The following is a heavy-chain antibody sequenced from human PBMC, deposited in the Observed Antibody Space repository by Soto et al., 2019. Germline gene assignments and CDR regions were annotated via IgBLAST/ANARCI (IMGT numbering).Heavy chain of an antibody. Sequence: PSETLSLTCAVYGGSFSGYYWSWIRQPPGKGLEWIGEINHSGSTNYNPSLKSRVTISVDTSKNQFSLKLSFVTAADTAVYYCARGKGGDISSWPQENYYYYGMDVWGQGTTVTVSS. V-gene: IGHV4-34*01. CDR2: INHSGST. CDR3: ARGKGGDISSWPQENYYYYGMDV. J-gene: IGHJ6*02. CDR1: GGSFSGYY. D-gene: IGHD6-13*01.